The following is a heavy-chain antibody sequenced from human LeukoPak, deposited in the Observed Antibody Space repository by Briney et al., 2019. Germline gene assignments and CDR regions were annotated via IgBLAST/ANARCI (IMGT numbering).Heavy chain of an antibody. CDR3: ATDSLYYYDSGYYQNDF. CDR2: FGPEDGEA. Sequence: ASVKVSCKVSGYTLIELSIHWVRQAPGRGLEWMGGFGPEDGEAIYAQKFQGRLTMTEDTSTNTVYMELSSLRSEDTAVYYCATDSLYYYDSGYYQNDFWGQGTLVTVSS. D-gene: IGHD3-22*01. CDR1: GYTLIELS. V-gene: IGHV1-24*01. J-gene: IGHJ4*02.